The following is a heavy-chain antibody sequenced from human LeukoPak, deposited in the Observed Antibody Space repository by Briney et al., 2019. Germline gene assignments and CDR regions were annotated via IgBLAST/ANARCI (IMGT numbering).Heavy chain of an antibody. J-gene: IGHJ4*02. V-gene: IGHV1-8*03. CDR1: GYTFTSYG. CDR3: ARGRRPDY. CDR2: MNPNSGNT. Sequence: ASVKVSCKASGYTFTSYGISWVRQAPGQGLEWMGWMNPNSGNTGYAQKFQGRVTITRNTSISTAYMELSSLRSEDTAVYYCARGRRPDYWGQGTLVTVSS.